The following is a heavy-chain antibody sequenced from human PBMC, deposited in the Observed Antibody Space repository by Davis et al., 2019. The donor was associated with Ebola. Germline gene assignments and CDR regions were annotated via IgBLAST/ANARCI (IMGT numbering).Heavy chain of an antibody. CDR3: ARHGTVGSANWFDP. Sequence: PGGSLRLSCRGSGNSFTGFWVAWVRQMPGRGLEWMGVIYPGDSETRYSPSFQGQVTISVDRSTYTAYLQWKSVKTSDTAMYYCARHGTVGSANWFDPWGPGTQVTVSS. CDR1: GNSFTGFW. D-gene: IGHD4-11*01. CDR2: IYPGDSET. V-gene: IGHV5-51*01. J-gene: IGHJ5*02.